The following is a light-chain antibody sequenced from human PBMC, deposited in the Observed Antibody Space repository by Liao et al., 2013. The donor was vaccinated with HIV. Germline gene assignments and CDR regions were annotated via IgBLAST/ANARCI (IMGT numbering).Light chain of an antibody. V-gene: IGLV3-1*01. J-gene: IGLJ2*01. CDR1: KLGDNY. CDR2: QDR. Sequence: SYELTQPPSVSVSPGQTASITCSGDKLGDNYASWYQQKPGQSPVLVIYQDRKRPSGIPERFSGSNSGNTATLTIRGTQAMDEADYYCQAWDSSTVVFGGGTKLTVL. CDR3: QAWDSSTVV.